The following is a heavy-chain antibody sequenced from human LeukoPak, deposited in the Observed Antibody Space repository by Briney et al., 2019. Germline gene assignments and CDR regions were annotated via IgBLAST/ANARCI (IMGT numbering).Heavy chain of an antibody. Sequence: GGSLRLSCATSGFSFDHFGMHWLRQAPGKGLEGVAFIRHDGDNNFVADSVKGRFTISRDNAKNSLYLQMNSLRDEDTAVYYCARDHRGSSVAGLDYWGQGALVTVSS. V-gene: IGHV3-30*02. D-gene: IGHD6-19*01. CDR1: GFSFDHFG. J-gene: IGHJ4*02. CDR3: ARDHRGSSVAGLDY. CDR2: IRHDGDNN.